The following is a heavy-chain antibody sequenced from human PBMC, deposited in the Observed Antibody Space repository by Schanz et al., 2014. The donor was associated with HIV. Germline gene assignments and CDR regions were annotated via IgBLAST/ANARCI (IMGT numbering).Heavy chain of an antibody. CDR2: ISWKSDII. J-gene: IGHJ3*02. CDR3: AKEMVSRYYGDAFNI. D-gene: IGHD3-16*01. V-gene: IGHV3-9*01. Sequence: DVQLVESGGGLVQPGRSLRLSCAASGFTFDDYVMHWVRQAPGKGLEWVSGISWKSDIIGYADSVKGRFTISRDNAKNTLYLQMNSLRAEDTALYYCAKEMVSRYYGDAFNIWGQGTMVTVSS. CDR1: GFTFDDYV.